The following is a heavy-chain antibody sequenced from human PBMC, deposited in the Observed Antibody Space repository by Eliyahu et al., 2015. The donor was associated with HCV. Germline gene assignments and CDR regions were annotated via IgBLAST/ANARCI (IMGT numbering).Heavy chain of an antibody. D-gene: IGHD4-17*01. CDR2: VQIGGLS. J-gene: IGHJ5*02. V-gene: IGHV4-4*07. Sequence: QVQLQESGPGFVKPSETLSLTCPVSGASMTSSVWSWIRQPAGKGLXWIGRVQIGGLSSYNPSLKSRVFMSIDSSKNQFSLELRSVTAADAAVYYCARYTTYGDWLDPWGQGSLVAVSS. CDR3: ARYTTYGDWLDP. CDR1: GASMTSSV.